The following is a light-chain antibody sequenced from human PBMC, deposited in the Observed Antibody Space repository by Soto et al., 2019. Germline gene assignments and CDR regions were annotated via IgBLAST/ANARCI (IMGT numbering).Light chain of an antibody. CDR3: QQYGSSPFT. Sequence: EIVLTQSPGTLALSPGERATLSCRASQSVSSNYLTWYQQKRGRAPRLLIHGASSRATDIPDRFSGSGSGTDFTLTISRLEPEDFAVYYCQQYGSSPFTFGPGTKVGIK. CDR1: QSVSSNY. V-gene: IGKV3-20*01. CDR2: GAS. J-gene: IGKJ3*01.